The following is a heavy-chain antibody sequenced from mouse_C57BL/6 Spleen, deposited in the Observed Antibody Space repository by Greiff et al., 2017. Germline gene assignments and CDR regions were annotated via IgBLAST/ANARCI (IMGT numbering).Heavy chain of an antibody. CDR2: ISSGSSTI. CDR3: ARPYFYGSSNWFAY. D-gene: IGHD1-1*01. V-gene: IGHV5-17*01. Sequence: DVMLVESGGGLVKPGGSLKLSCAASGFTFSDYGMHWVRQAPEKGLEWVAYISSGSSTIYYADQVKGRFTISRDNAKTTLFLQMTSLRSEDTAMYYCARPYFYGSSNWFAYWGQGTLVTVSA. J-gene: IGHJ3*01. CDR1: GFTFSDYG.